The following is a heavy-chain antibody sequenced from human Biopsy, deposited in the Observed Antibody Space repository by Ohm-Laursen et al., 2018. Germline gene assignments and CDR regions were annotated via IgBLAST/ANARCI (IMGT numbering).Heavy chain of an antibody. V-gene: IGHV1-69*13. D-gene: IGHD1-1*01. CDR1: GYTFTDYF. CDR2: ISSMFGTT. CDR3: AKRGVERGRPLAY. J-gene: IGHJ4*02. Sequence: GASVKVSCKASGYTFTDYFLHWVRQAPGQGPEWMGWISSMFGTTNYAQTFQGRVTITADESTSTAYMEVGSLRSEDTAVYYCAKRGVERGRPLAYWGQGTLVTVSS.